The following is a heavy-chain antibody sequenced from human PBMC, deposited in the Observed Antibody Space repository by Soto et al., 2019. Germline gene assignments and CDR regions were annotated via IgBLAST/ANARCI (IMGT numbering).Heavy chain of an antibody. D-gene: IGHD2-21*02. CDR2: IRSGRDT. J-gene: IGHJ6*02. CDR3: AREETAWPLAYGLDV. V-gene: IGHV3-21*01. Sequence: GSLRLSCAVSGFTFSNYYIHWVRQAPGKGLEWVSSIRSGRDTFYADSVKGRFSISRDDATSSVSLQMNSLRGEDTAVYICAREETAWPLAYGLDVWGQGTTVTVSS. CDR1: GFTFSNYY.